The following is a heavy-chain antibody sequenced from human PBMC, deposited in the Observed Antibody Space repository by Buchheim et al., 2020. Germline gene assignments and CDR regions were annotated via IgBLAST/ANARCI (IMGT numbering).Heavy chain of an antibody. V-gene: IGHV1-46*01. CDR1: GYTFTSYY. J-gene: IGHJ4*02. CDR2: INPSGGST. CDR3: ARRYSSSSGFYH. Sequence: QVQLVQSGAEVKKPGASVKVSCKASGYTFTSYYMHWVRQAPGHGVEWMGVINPSGGSTTYPQKFQGRFSMTRDTSTSTVYMELRSLKSEDTAVYYCARRYSSSSGFYHWGQGTL. D-gene: IGHD6-6*01.